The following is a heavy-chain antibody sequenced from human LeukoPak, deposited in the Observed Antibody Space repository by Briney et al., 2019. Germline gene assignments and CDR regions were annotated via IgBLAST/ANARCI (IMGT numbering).Heavy chain of an antibody. CDR3: VRGMGGGVSNFDY. J-gene: IGHJ4*02. CDR1: GFTFSSYE. D-gene: IGHD3-16*01. V-gene: IGHV3-48*03. CDR2: ISSSGSTI. Sequence: PGGSLRLSCAASGFTFSSYEMNWVRQAPGKGLEWVSYISSSGSTIYYADSVKGRFTISRDTARNSLYLQMNSLRAEDTAVYYCVRGMGGGVSNFDYWGQGTLVTVSS.